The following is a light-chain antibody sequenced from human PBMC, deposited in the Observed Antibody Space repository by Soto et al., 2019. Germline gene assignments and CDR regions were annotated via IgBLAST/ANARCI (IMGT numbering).Light chain of an antibody. V-gene: IGLV1-47*02. Sequence: QLVLTQPPSASGTPGQRITISCSGSSSNLGSNYVFWYQQLPGAAPKLLIYNNNQRPSGVPDRFSGSKSGTAASLAISGLRSEDEADYYCAAWDDSLSGVVFGGGTKVTVL. CDR3: AAWDDSLSGVV. CDR1: SSNLGSNY. J-gene: IGLJ2*01. CDR2: NNN.